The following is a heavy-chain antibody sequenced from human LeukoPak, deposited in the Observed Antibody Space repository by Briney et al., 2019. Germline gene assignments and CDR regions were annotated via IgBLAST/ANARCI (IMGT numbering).Heavy chain of an antibody. D-gene: IGHD1-26*01. CDR2: ISYSGNT. Sequence: SETLSLTCTVSGDSISSSNYYWGWIRQPPGKGLEWIGSISYSGNTYYNPSLKSRVTISVDTSKNQFSLKLNSVPAADTAVYYCARPTPSGSYLNWFDPWGQGTLVTVSS. CDR3: ARPTPSGSYLNWFDP. J-gene: IGHJ5*02. V-gene: IGHV4-39*01. CDR1: GDSISSSNYY.